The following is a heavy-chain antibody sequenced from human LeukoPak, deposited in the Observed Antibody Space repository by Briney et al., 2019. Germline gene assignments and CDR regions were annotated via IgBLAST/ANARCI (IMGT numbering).Heavy chain of an antibody. J-gene: IGHJ5*02. V-gene: IGHV4-59*08. D-gene: IGHD3-10*01. Sequence: SEPLSLTCPVSGVSMIHHYWNWLRQPPGKGLEWIGNTYYSGNIKYNPSLRSRLTISVDSSKNQFSLKLTSVTAADTAVVYCARAEGEIYYRSGSNNWFDPWGQGTLVTVSS. CDR3: ARAEGEIYYRSGSNNWFDP. CDR1: GVSMIHHY. CDR2: TYYSGNI.